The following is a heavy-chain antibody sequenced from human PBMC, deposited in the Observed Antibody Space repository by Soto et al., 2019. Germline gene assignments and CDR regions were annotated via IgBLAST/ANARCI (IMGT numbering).Heavy chain of an antibody. CDR3: AKMAFYGMDV. CDR2: ISWDSDDI. J-gene: IGHJ6*02. Sequence: EVQLVESGGGLVQPGGSLRLSCAPSGFIIDDYAMHWVRQAPGKGLEWVSAISWDSDDIAYAGSVKGRFTISRDNAKNSLYLQMNSLRAEDTALYYCAKMAFYGMDVWGQGTTVTVSS. CDR1: GFIIDDYA. V-gene: IGHV3-9*01.